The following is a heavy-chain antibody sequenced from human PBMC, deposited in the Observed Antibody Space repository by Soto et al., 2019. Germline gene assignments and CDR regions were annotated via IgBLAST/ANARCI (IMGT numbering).Heavy chain of an antibody. CDR3: ARVPPHCSGGSCYDD. J-gene: IGHJ4*02. Sequence: ASVKVSCRASGYTFTSYDINWVRQATGQGLEWMGWMNPNSGNTGYAQKFQGRVTMTRNTSLSTAYMELSSLRSEDTAVYYCARVPPHCSGGSCYDDWGQGTLVTVSS. V-gene: IGHV1-8*01. CDR1: GYTFTSYD. CDR2: MNPNSGNT. D-gene: IGHD2-15*01.